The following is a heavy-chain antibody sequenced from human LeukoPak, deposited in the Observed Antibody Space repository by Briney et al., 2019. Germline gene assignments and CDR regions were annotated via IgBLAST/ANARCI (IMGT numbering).Heavy chain of an antibody. CDR3: AKSGIAGAGTFDC. Sequence: GGSLRLSCAASGFTFSSYEMSWVRQAPGKGLEWVSYISSNGSTIYYADSVKGRFTISRDNAKNSLYLQMNSLRAEDTAVYYCAKSGIAGAGTFDCWGQGTLVTVSS. J-gene: IGHJ4*02. D-gene: IGHD6-13*01. CDR1: GFTFSSYE. CDR2: ISSNGSTI. V-gene: IGHV3-48*03.